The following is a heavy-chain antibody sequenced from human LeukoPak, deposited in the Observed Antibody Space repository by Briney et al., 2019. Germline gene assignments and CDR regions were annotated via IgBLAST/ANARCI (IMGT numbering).Heavy chain of an antibody. CDR1: EYTFARSH. Sequence: GASVKVSCKASEYTFARSHVHWGRQAPGQGLEWMGWINPNSGGTNSAQKFQGRVTMTRDTSISTAYMELTGLTSDDTAIYYSTMHEAYLATMWVDTCGQGTLVTVSS. D-gene: IGHD2-21*01. CDR2: INPNSGGT. J-gene: IGHJ5*02. CDR3: TMHEAYLATMWVDT. V-gene: IGHV1-2*02.